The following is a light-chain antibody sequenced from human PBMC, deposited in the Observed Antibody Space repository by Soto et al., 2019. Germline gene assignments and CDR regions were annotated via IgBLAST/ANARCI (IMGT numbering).Light chain of an antibody. Sequence: KRAAVRCGASQSVRNGYLAWYQQKPGQAPRLLIYAASTRATGIPDEFSGSGSGTDLTLFICRLEPADVVADYGDHYDYSATFGQGTRLEI. CDR1: QSVRNGY. CDR2: AAS. J-gene: IGKJ5*01. V-gene: IGKV3-20*01. CDR3: DHYDYSAT.